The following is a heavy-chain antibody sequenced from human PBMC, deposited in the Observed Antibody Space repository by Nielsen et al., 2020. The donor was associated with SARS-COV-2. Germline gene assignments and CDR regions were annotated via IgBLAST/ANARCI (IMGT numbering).Heavy chain of an antibody. CDR3: ARGILGDYFDY. D-gene: IGHD3-10*01. CDR2: INPNSGGT. CDR1: GSTFTSYD. J-gene: IGHJ4*02. V-gene: IGHV1-2*06. Sequence: ASVKVSCKASGSTFTSYDINWVRQAPGQGLEWMGRINPNSGGTNYAQKFQGRVTMTRDTSISTAYMELSRLRSDDTAVYYCARGILGDYFDYWGQGTLVTVSS.